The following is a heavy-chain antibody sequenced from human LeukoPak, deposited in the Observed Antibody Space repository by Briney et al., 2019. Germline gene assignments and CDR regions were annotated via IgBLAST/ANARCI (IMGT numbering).Heavy chain of an antibody. CDR3: ARDGGIYDYVWGSYRPKNWFDP. Sequence: SETLSLTCTVSGGSISSSSYYWGWIRQPPGKGLEWIGSIYYSGSTYYNPSLKSRVTISVDTSKNQFSLKLSSVTAADTAVYYCARDGGIYDYVWGSYRPKNWFDPWGQGTLVTVSS. D-gene: IGHD3-16*02. V-gene: IGHV4-39*07. CDR1: GGSISSSSYY. CDR2: IYYSGST. J-gene: IGHJ5*02.